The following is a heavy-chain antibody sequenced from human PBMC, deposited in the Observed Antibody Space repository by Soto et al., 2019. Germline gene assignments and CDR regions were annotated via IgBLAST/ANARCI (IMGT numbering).Heavy chain of an antibody. J-gene: IGHJ4*02. Sequence: EVQLLESGGGLVQPGGSLRLSCAASGFTFSSYAMSWVRQAPGKGLEWVSLISGSGGGTYYADSVKGRFTISRDNSKNTWYVPINSLRAEDTAVYYCAKHAAAAAPDYRGQGTLVTVSS. V-gene: IGHV3-23*01. CDR3: AKHAAAAAPDY. CDR2: ISGSGGGT. CDR1: GFTFSSYA. D-gene: IGHD6-13*01.